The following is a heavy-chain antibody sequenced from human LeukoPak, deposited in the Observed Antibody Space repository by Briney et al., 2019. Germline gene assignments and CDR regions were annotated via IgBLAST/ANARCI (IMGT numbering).Heavy chain of an antibody. CDR1: GFTFSRYA. V-gene: IGHV3-23*01. J-gene: IGHJ4*02. Sequence: GSLRLSCASSGFTFSRYAMSWVRQAPGKGLEWDSTISGSGGSTYYADSVKGRFTIARDNSKNTLYLQMNSLRAEDTAVYYCVKGYSSSWSSDYWGQGTLVTVSS. CDR3: VKGYSSSWSSDY. CDR2: ISGSGGST. D-gene: IGHD6-13*01.